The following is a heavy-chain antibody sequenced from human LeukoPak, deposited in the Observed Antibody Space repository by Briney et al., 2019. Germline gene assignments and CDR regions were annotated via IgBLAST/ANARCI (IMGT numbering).Heavy chain of an antibody. CDR2: IYYSGST. J-gene: IGHJ3*02. V-gene: IGHV4-59*01. CDR3: ARGGDGYNLGAFDI. Sequence: SETLSLTCTVSGGSISSYYWSWIRQPPGKGLEWIGYIYYSGSTNCNPSLKSRVTISVDTSKNQFSLKLSSVTAADTAVYYCARGGDGYNLGAFDIWGQGTMVTVSS. CDR1: GGSISSYY. D-gene: IGHD5-24*01.